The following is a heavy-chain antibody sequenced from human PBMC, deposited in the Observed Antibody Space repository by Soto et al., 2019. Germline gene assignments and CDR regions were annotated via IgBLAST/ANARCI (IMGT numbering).Heavy chain of an antibody. D-gene: IGHD3-10*01. J-gene: IGHJ6*02. CDR3: ARVRFGEWGYAMDV. V-gene: IGHV3-11*01. Sequence: QVQLVESGGGLAQPGGSLRLSCAASGLTFSDCYMNWIRQAPGKGLEWVSYISSSGSSINYAGSVKGRFTISRDNXXNSLYLQMNSLRAEDTAMYYCARVRFGEWGYAMDVWGQGTTVTVSS. CDR2: ISSSGSSI. CDR1: GLTFSDCY.